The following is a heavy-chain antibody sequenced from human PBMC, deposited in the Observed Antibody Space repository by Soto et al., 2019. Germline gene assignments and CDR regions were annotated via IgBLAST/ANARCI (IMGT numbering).Heavy chain of an antibody. Sequence: TSETLSLTCAVYGGSFSGYYWSWIRQPPGKGLEWIGEINHSGSTNYNPSLKSRVTISVDTSKNQFSLKLSSVTAADTAVYYCAREEPIWTRSYGTDVWGQGTTVTVSS. V-gene: IGHV4-34*01. D-gene: IGHD3-3*01. CDR3: AREEPIWTRSYGTDV. CDR1: GGSFSGYY. J-gene: IGHJ6*02. CDR2: INHSGST.